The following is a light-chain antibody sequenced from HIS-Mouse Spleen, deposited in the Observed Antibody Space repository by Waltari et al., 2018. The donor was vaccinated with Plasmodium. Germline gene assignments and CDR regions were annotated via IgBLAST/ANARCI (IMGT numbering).Light chain of an antibody. CDR3: QQYYSFPLT. CDR1: QSVRSY. J-gene: IGKJ3*01. V-gene: IGKV3-11*01. CDR2: DAS. Sequence: EIVLTQSPATLSLSPGERATLSCRASQSVRSYLAWYQQKPGQAPRLLIYDASNRATGIPARFSGSGSGTDFTLTISCLQSEDFATYYCQQYYSFPLTFGPGTKVDIK.